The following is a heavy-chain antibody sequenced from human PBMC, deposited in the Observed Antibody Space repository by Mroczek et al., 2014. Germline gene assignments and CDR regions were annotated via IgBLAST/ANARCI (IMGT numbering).Heavy chain of an antibody. Sequence: QVQLVESGPGLVKPSQTLSLTCTVSGGSISSGSYYWSWIRQPAGKGLEWIGRIYTSGSTNYNPSLKSRVTISVDTSKNQFSLKLSSVTAADTAVYYCATLQRRPVRYYYYGMDVWGQGTTVTVSS. J-gene: IGHJ6*02. D-gene: IGHD2-15*01. CDR3: ATLQRRPVRYYYYGMDV. CDR2: IYTSGST. V-gene: IGHV4-61*02. CDR1: GGSISSGSYY.